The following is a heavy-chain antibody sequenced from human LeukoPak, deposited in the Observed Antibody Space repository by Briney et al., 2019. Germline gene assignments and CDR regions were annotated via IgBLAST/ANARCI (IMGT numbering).Heavy chain of an antibody. CDR2: IYYSGST. V-gene: IGHV4-59*01. J-gene: IGHJ6*03. CDR3: ARVHSGSYYADYYYYMDV. D-gene: IGHD1-26*01. Sequence: SETLSLTCTVSGGSISSYYWNWIRQPPGKGLEWIGYIYYSGSTNYNPSLKSRVTISVDTSKNQFSLKLSSVTAADTAVYYCARVHSGSYYADYYYYMDVWGKGTTVTVSS. CDR1: GGSISSYY.